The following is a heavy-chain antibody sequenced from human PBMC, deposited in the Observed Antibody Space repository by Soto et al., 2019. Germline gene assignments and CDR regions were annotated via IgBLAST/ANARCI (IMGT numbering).Heavy chain of an antibody. CDR3: AKGWGEIVVVVAATLNHPGDY. CDR1: GFTFSSYA. V-gene: IGHV3-23*01. D-gene: IGHD2-15*01. J-gene: IGHJ4*02. Sequence: EVQLLESGGGLVQPGGSLRLSCAASGFTFSSYAMSWVRQAPGKGLEWVSAISGSGGSTYYAVSVKGRFTISRDNSKNTLYRQENRLIAEDTAEYYCAKGWGEIVVVVAATLNHPGDYWGQRTRVTVSS. CDR2: ISGSGGST.